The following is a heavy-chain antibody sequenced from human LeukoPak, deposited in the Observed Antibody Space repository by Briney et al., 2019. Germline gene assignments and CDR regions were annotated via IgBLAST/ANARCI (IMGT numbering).Heavy chain of an antibody. CDR1: GGSISSGDYY. CDR3: ARDWSGAGYCSGGSCYDYYYCMDV. CDR2: IYYSGST. V-gene: IGHV4-30-4*08. Sequence: PSETLSLTCTVSGGSISSGDYYWSWIRQPPGKGLEWIGYIYYSGSTYYNPSLKSRVTISVDTSKNQFSLKLSSVTAADTAVYYCARDWSGAGYCSGGSCYDYYYCMDVWGKGTTVTVSS. D-gene: IGHD2-15*01. J-gene: IGHJ6*03.